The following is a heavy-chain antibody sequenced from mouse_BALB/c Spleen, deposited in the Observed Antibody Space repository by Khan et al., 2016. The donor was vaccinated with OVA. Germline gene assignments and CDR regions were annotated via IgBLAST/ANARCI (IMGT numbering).Heavy chain of an antibody. CDR3: ARGAFGY. Sequence: VQLKQSGPELMKPGASVNISCKASGYSFTSYYIHWVKQSHGKSLEWIGYIDPFNGGTDYNQKFKGTATLTVDKSSSTAYLHLSSLTSEDSAVDSGARGAFGYWGQGTLVTVS. CDR2: IDPFNGGT. V-gene: IGHV1S135*01. CDR1: GYSFTSYY. J-gene: IGHJ3*01.